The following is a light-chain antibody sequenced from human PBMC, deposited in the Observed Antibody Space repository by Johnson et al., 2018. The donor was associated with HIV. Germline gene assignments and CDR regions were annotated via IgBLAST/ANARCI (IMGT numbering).Light chain of an antibody. CDR2: DNN. J-gene: IGLJ1*01. V-gene: IGLV1-51*01. CDR3: GTWDSSLSAGGG. CDR1: SSNIGNNY. Sequence: QSVLTQPPSVSAAPGQKVTISCSGSSSNIGNNYVSWYQQLPGTAPKLLIYDNNKRPSGIPDRFSGSKSGTSATLGITGLQTGDEADYYCGTWDSSLSAGGGFGTGTKVTGL.